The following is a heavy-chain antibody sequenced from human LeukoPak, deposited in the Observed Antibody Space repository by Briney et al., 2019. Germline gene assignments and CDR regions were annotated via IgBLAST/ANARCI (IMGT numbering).Heavy chain of an antibody. Sequence: GGSLRLSCAASGFTFSSYGMHWVRQAPGKGLEWVAVISYDGSNKYYADSVKGRFTISRDNSKNTLYLQMNSLRAEDTAVYYCAKGGVIAAPIRYYYMDVWGKGTTVTVSS. CDR1: GFTFSSYG. J-gene: IGHJ6*03. CDR2: ISYDGSNK. V-gene: IGHV3-30*18. D-gene: IGHD6-6*01. CDR3: AKGGVIAAPIRYYYMDV.